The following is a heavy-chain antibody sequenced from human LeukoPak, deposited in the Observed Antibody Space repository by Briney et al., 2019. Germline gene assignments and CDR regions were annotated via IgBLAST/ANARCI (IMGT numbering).Heavy chain of an antibody. J-gene: IGHJ4*02. CDR1: GFTFSSYG. CDR2: ISGDGSKK. Sequence: GGSLRLSCVVSGFTFSSYGIHRVRQAPGKGLESVAVISGDGSKKYYANSMKGRFTISRDNSKNTLYLQMDTLRGDDTAVYFCARDGGGGYNQIDHWGQGTLVTVSS. D-gene: IGHD5-24*01. V-gene: IGHV3-30-3*01. CDR3: ARDGGGGYNQIDH.